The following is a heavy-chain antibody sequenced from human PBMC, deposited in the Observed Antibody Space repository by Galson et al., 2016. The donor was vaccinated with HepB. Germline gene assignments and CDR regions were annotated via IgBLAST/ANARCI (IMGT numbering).Heavy chain of an antibody. CDR1: GGSIRNNY. CDR3: SRAVAGGMGVIRYFDF. J-gene: IGHJ4*02. D-gene: IGHD6-19*01. Sequence: SETLSLTCSVSGGSIRNNYWSWIRQPPGKGLEWIGYIYNSGTMNYNPSLKSRVTISIDTSQNLLSLKLSSATAADTAIYYCSRAVAGGMGVIRYFDFWGQGTLVTVSS. V-gene: IGHV4-59*01. CDR2: IYNSGTM.